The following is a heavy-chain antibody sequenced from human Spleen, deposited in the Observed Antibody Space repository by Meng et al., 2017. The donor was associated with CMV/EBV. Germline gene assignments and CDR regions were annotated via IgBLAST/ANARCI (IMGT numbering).Heavy chain of an antibody. D-gene: IGHD6-13*01. Sequence: QVQLVGSGGGVVQPGESLRLSCAASGFTFSSYGMHWVRQAPGKGLEWVAFIRYDGSNKYYADSVKGRFTISRDNSKNTLYLQMNSLRAEDTAVYYCAKGSRWDWYFDLWGRGTLVTVSS. CDR1: GFTFSSYG. V-gene: IGHV3-30*02. CDR3: AKGSRWDWYFDL. J-gene: IGHJ2*01. CDR2: IRYDGSNK.